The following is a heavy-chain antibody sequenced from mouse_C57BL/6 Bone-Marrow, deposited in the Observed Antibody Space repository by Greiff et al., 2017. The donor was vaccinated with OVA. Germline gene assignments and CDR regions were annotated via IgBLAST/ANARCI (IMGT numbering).Heavy chain of an antibody. D-gene: IGHD2-4*01. CDR1: GFTFSDYY. CDR2: ISNGGGST. J-gene: IGHJ4*01. CDR3: ARYDYDGGYYAMDY. Sequence: EVHLVESGGGLVQPGGSLKLSCAASGFTFSDYYMYWVRQTPEKRLEWVAYISNGGGSTYYPDTVKGRFTISRDNAKNTLYQQMSRLKSEDTAMYYCARYDYDGGYYAMDYWGQGTSVTVSS. V-gene: IGHV5-12*01.